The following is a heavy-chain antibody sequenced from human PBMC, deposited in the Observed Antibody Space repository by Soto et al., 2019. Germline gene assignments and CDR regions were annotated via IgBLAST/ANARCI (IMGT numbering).Heavy chain of an antibody. J-gene: IGHJ4*02. V-gene: IGHV5-10-1*01. CDR2: IDPSDSYT. Sequence: LKISCKGSGYSFTSYWISWVRQMPGKGLEWMGRIDPSDSYTNYSPSFQGHVTISADKSISTAYLQWSSLKASDTAMYYCARHPRDSSHPDYWGQGTLVTVSS. CDR1: GYSFTSYW. CDR3: ARHPRDSSHPDY. D-gene: IGHD6-13*01.